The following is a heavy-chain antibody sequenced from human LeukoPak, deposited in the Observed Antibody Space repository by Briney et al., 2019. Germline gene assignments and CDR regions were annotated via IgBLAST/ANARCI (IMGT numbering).Heavy chain of an antibody. CDR3: ARAGRDGSSNY. CDR1: GGSFSGYY. D-gene: IGHD5-24*01. CDR2: INHSGST. V-gene: IGHV4-34*01. J-gene: IGHJ4*02. Sequence: SETLSLTCAVYGGSFSGYYWSWIRQPPGKGLEWIGEINHSGSTNYNPSLKSRVTISVDTSKNQFSLQLNSVTLEDTAVYYCARAGRDGSSNYWGQGTLVTASS.